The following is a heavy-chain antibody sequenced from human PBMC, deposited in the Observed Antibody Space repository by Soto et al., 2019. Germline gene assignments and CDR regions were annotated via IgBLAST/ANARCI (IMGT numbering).Heavy chain of an antibody. CDR2: IYYSGST. V-gene: IGHV4-59*01. Sequence: PSETLSLTCTVSGGSISSYYWSWIRQPPGKGLEWIGYIYYSGSTNYNPSLKSRVTISVDTSKNQFSLKLSSVTAADTAVYYCARGLDYEDENWFDPWGQGTLVTVSS. CDR3: ARGLDYEDENWFDP. J-gene: IGHJ5*02. CDR1: GGSISSYY. D-gene: IGHD4-17*01.